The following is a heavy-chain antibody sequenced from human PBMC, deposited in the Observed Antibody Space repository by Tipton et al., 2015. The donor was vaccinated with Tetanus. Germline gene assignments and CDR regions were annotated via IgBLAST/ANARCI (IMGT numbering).Heavy chain of an antibody. CDR1: GDSISSSRYY. V-gene: IGHV4-39*01. J-gene: IGHJ6*03. CDR3: ARHFNSYSSYMDV. Sequence: TLSLTCTVTGDSISSSRYYWGWVRQAPGKGLEWIGSIYYRGDTYHSPSLKSRVSIFVDTSKNQFSLELTSVTAADTAVYYCARHFNSYSSYMDVWGKGTTVTVSS. CDR2: IYYRGDT.